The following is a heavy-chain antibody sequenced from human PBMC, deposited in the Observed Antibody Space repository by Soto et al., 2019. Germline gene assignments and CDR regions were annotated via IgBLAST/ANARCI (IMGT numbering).Heavy chain of an antibody. D-gene: IGHD6-6*01. V-gene: IGHV1-18*01. J-gene: IGHJ6*02. CDR3: ARDRPTSSIRARDYYYAMDV. CDR1: GYTFISYG. Sequence: QVQLVQSGAEVKKPGASVKVSCKASGYTFISYGISWVRQAPGQGLEWMGWISSYNGNTNYAQKLQGRVTMTTDTSTTTANMELRSMRSDDTAVYSCARDRPTSSIRARDYYYAMDVWGQGTTVTVSS. CDR2: ISSYNGNT.